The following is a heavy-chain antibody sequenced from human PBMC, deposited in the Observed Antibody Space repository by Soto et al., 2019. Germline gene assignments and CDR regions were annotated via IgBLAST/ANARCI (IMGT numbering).Heavy chain of an antibody. CDR2: IYYSGST. CDR1: GGSISSYY. J-gene: IGHJ4*02. D-gene: IGHD3-3*02. V-gene: IGHV4-59*12. CDR3: ARDIIGISDYVVY. Sequence: PSETLSLTCTVSGGSISSYYWSWIRQPPGKGLEWIGYIYYSGSTNYNPSLKSRVTISVDTSKNQFSLKLSSVTAADTAVYYCARDIIGISDYVVYCGQGTLFTDSS.